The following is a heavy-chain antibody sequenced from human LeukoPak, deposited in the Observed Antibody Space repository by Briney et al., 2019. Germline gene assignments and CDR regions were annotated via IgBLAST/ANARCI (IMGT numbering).Heavy chain of an antibody. D-gene: IGHD6-13*01. CDR2: IRSKAYGGTT. J-gene: IGHJ4*02. V-gene: IGHV3-49*04. Sequence: GGSLRLSCTASGFTFGDYAMSWVRQAPGKGVEWVGFIRSKAYGGTTEYAASVKGRFTISRDDSKSIAYLQMNSLKTEDTAVYYCTRAPHSSSWYPYFDYWGQGTLVTVSS. CDR3: TRAPHSSSWYPYFDY. CDR1: GFTFGDYA.